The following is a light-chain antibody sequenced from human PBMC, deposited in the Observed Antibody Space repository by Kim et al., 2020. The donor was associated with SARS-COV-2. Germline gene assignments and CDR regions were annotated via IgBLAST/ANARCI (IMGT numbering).Light chain of an antibody. V-gene: IGKV1-12*01. CDR3: QQAYGFPIT. Sequence: DIQMTQSPCSVSASVGDRVTITCRASQAITIWLAWYQQKPGKAPKLLIYGASSLQSGVPSRFSGSGSGTDFSLTISNLQPEDFATYYCQQAYGFPITFGQGTRLEIK. CDR1: QAITIW. J-gene: IGKJ5*01. CDR2: GAS.